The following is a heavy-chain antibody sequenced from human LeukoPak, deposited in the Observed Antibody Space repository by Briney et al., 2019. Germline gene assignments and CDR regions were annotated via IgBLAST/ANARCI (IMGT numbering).Heavy chain of an antibody. CDR3: ARDFSPHPMVRGFLPFAYYYYGMDV. Sequence: GGSLRPSCAASGFTFSSYWMHWVRQAPGKGLVWVSRINSDGSSTSYADSVKGRFTISRDNAKNTLYLQMNSLRAEDTAVYYCARDFSPHPMVRGFLPFAYYYYGMDVWGQGTTVTVSS. J-gene: IGHJ6*02. CDR2: INSDGSST. CDR1: GFTFSSYW. D-gene: IGHD3-10*01. V-gene: IGHV3-74*01.